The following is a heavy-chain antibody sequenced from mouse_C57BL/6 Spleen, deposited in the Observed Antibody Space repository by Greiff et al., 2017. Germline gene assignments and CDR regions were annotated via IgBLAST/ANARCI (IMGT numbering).Heavy chain of an antibody. V-gene: IGHV5-4*01. CDR1: GFTFSSYA. J-gene: IGHJ3*01. CDR2: ISDGGSYT. CDR3: AREGGYGNYEGFAY. Sequence: EVQVVESGGGLVKPGGSLKLSCAASGFTFSSYAMSWVRQTPEKRLEWVATISDGGSYTYYPDNVKGRFTISRDNAKNNLYLQISHLKSEDTAMYYCAREGGYGNYEGFAYWGQGTLVTVSA. D-gene: IGHD2-10*02.